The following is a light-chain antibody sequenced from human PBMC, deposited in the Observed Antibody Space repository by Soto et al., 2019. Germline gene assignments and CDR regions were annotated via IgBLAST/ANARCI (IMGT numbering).Light chain of an antibody. V-gene: IGKV1-6*01. Sequence: AIQMTQSPSSLSASVVDRVTISCRASQDIRNTLAWYQQKPGEAPKLLIFAASNLQSGVPSRFSGSGSVTDFTLAITGLQPEDFATYYCLQYYNFSWTFGQGTKV. CDR3: LQYYNFSWT. J-gene: IGKJ1*01. CDR1: QDIRNT. CDR2: AAS.